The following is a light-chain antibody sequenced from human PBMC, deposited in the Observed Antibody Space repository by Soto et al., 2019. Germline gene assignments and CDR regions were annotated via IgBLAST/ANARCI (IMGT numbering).Light chain of an antibody. CDR1: QSISGE. Sequence: EIVMTQSPATLSVSPGERATLSCRASQSISGELAWYQQRPGQPPRLLIYGVSIRAPVVPDTFSGCGSGSDFTLTISGLQSEDFAVYYCQQGHDWPLTFGQGTRLDI. J-gene: IGKJ2*01. CDR3: QQGHDWPLT. V-gene: IGKV3-15*01. CDR2: GVS.